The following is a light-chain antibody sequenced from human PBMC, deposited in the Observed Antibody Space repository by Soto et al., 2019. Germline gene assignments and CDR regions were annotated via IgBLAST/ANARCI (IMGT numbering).Light chain of an antibody. J-gene: IGKJ2*01. V-gene: IGKV4-1*01. Sequence: DIVMTQSPDSLTVSLGERATINCKSSQSVLYSSNNKNYLAWYQQKPGQPPKLLIYWASTRESRVPDRFSGSGSGTDFTLTISSLQAEDVAVYYCQQYYSPQYTFGQGTKLEI. CDR1: QSVLYSSNNKNY. CDR2: WAS. CDR3: QQYYSPQYT.